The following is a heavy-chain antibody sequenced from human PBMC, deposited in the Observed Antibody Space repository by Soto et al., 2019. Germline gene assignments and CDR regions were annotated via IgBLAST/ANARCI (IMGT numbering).Heavy chain of an antibody. CDR3: VNGYSGYEELLHLGELGGY. CDR1: GFTFSSYA. CDR2: ISGSGGST. Sequence: EVQLLESGGGLVQPGGSLRLSCAASGFTFSSYAMSWVRQAPGKGLEWVSAISGSGGSTYYADSVKGRFTISRDNSKNTLYLQMNSLRAEDTAVYYCVNGYSGYEELLHLGELGGYWGQGTLVTVSS. D-gene: IGHD3-16*01. V-gene: IGHV3-23*01. J-gene: IGHJ4*02.